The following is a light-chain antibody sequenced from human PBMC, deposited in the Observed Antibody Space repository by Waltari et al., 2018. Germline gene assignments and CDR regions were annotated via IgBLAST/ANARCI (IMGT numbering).Light chain of an antibody. J-gene: IGKJ1*01. V-gene: IGKV3-20*01. CDR3: QHYVRLPGT. CDR1: PGVSSA. Sequence: CSARPGVSSALARCQQKPCQAPKLLIYGASTRATGIADRFTGSGSGTDFSLTISRLEPEDFAIYVCQHYVRLPGTFGQGTKVEIK. CDR2: GAS.